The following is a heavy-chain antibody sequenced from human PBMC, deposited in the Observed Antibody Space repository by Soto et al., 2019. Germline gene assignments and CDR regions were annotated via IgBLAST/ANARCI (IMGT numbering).Heavy chain of an antibody. CDR3: ARGQGAAAGHSNFDY. D-gene: IGHD6-13*01. J-gene: IGHJ4*02. CDR1: GGSISGTTYS. Sequence: SEALSLTCAVSGGSISGTTYSWSWIRQPPGKGLEWIGYIYDSGNTYYNPSLKSQFSISVDRSKNQFSLKLSSVTAADTAVYYCARGQGAAAGHSNFDYWGQGALVTVSS. V-gene: IGHV4-30-2*01. CDR2: IYDSGNT.